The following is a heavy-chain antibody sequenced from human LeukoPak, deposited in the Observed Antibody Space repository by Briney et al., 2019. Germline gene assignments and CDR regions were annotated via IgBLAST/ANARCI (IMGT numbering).Heavy chain of an antibody. J-gene: IGHJ4*02. CDR2: ISYDGSNK. CDR3: ARALPNYDFWSGYRTGGFDY. D-gene: IGHD3-3*01. V-gene: IGHV3-30*19. Sequence: GRSLRLSCAASGFTFSSYGMHWVRQAPGKGLEWVAVISYDGSNKYYADSVKGRFTISRDNSKNTLYLQMNSLRAEDTAVYYCARALPNYDFWSGYRTGGFDYWGQGTLVTVSS. CDR1: GFTFSSYG.